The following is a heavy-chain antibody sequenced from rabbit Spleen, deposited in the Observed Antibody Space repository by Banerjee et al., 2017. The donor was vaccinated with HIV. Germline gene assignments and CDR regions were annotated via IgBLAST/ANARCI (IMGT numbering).Heavy chain of an antibody. CDR1: GFDFSSYY. CDR3: ARGGGL. CDR2: IDPVFGSA. V-gene: IGHV1S7*01. J-gene: IGHJ6*01. Sequence: QLEETGGGLVTPEGSLKLSCKASGFDFSSYYMSWVSQAPGKGLEWIGYIDPVFGSASYGSWVNVRFSISRENPPTTVSLQMNSLTAADMATSLCARGGGLWDPGTLVTVS.